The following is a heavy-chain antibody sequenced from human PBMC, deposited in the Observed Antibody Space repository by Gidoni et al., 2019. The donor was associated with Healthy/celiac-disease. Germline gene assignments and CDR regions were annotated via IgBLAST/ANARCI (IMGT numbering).Heavy chain of an antibody. V-gene: IGHV4-34*01. J-gene: IGHJ4*02. Sequence: QVQLQQWGAGLFKPSVTLSLTCAVYGGSFSGYYWSWIRQPPGKGLEWIGEINHSGSTNYNPSLKSRVTISGDTSKSQCSRKLSSVTAADTAVYYCARGSNDYWGQGTLVTVSS. CDR2: INHSGST. CDR1: GGSFSGYY. CDR3: ARGSNDY.